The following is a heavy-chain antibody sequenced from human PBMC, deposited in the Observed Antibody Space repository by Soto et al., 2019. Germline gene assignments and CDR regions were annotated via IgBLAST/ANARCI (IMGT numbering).Heavy chain of an antibody. CDR2: INAGNGNT. CDR3: ARDWCSSSSCYFLLFDY. J-gene: IGHJ4*02. V-gene: IGHV1-3*01. Sequence: ASVKVSCKASGYTFTSYAMHWVRQAPGQRLEWMGWINAGNGNTKYSQKFQGRVTITRDTSASTAYMELSSLRSEDTAVYYCARDWCSSSSCYFLLFDYWGKGTLVTVSS. CDR1: GYTFTSYA. D-gene: IGHD2-2*01.